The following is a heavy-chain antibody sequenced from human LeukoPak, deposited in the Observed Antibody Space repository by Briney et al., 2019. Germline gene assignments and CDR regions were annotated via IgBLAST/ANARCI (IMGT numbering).Heavy chain of an antibody. CDR3: AKDIGGYGNPDY. D-gene: IGHD5-12*01. CDR1: GFTFDDYA. V-gene: IGHV3-43*02. CDR2: ISGDGGST. J-gene: IGHJ4*02. Sequence: PGGSLRPSCAASGFTFDDYAMHWVRQAPGKGLEWVSLISGDGGSTYYADSVKGRFTISRDNSKNSLYLQMNSLRTEDTALYYCAKDIGGYGNPDYWGQGTLVTVSS.